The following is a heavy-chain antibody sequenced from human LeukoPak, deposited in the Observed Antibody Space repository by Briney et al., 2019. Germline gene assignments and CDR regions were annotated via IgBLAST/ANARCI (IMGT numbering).Heavy chain of an antibody. CDR2: IIPIFGTA. J-gene: IGHJ4*02. CDR3: ARGDYGDY. V-gene: IGHV1-69*05. Sequence: SVKVSCKASGGTFTSYAISWVRQAPGQGLELMGGIIPIFGTANYAQKFQGRVTITTDESTSTAYMELSSLRSGDTAVYYCARGDYGDYWGQGTLVTVSS. CDR1: GGTFTSYA.